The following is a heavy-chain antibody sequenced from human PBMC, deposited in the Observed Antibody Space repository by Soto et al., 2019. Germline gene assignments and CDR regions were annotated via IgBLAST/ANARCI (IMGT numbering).Heavy chain of an antibody. J-gene: IGHJ4*02. V-gene: IGHV3-66*04. CDR3: ARHGYNYGGGSFDY. Sequence: EVQLVESGGGLVQPGGSLILSCAASGVTVSSNYMSWVRQAPGKGLEWVSVIYSGGSTYYADSVKGRFTISRDNSKYTLYLQMNSLRAEDTAVYYCARHGYNYGGGSFDYWGQGTLVTVSS. D-gene: IGHD5-18*01. CDR2: IYSGGST. CDR1: GVTVSSNY.